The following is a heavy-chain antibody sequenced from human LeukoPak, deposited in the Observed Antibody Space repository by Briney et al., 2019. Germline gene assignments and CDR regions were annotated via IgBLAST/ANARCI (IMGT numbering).Heavy chain of an antibody. CDR1: GYTFTGYY. D-gene: IGHD6-19*01. Sequence: ASVKVSCQASGYTFTGYYMHWVRQAPGQGLEWMGWISAYNGNTNYAQKLQGRVTMTTDTSTSTAYMELRSLRSDDTAVYYCARIGTKGIAVAGAYYYYYYMDVWGKGTTVTISS. CDR3: ARIGTKGIAVAGAYYYYYYMDV. CDR2: ISAYNGNT. J-gene: IGHJ6*03. V-gene: IGHV1-18*04.